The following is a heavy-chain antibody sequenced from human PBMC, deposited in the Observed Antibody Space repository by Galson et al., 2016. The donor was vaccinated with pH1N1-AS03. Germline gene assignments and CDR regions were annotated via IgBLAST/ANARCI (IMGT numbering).Heavy chain of an antibody. CDR1: GFKISTYA. J-gene: IGHJ5*02. CDR3: VTHGA. D-gene: IGHD3-10*01. CDR2: ISDSSRGGNI. V-gene: IGHV3-23*01. Sequence: SCAGSGFKISTYAINWVRQAPGKGLEWVTGISDSSRGGNIYYADSVKGRFTISRDTSKNTLYLQMNSLRDEDTAVYYCVTHGAWGQGALVTVSS.